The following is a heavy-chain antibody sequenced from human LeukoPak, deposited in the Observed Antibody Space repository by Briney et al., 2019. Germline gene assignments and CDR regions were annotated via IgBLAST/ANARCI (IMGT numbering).Heavy chain of an antibody. D-gene: IGHD3-3*01. Sequence: QPGGSLRLSCEASGFTLSNNEINWVRQAPGKGLEWVSYISGSGSIIYYADSVKGRFTISRDNAKNSLFLQMDSLRAEDTAVYYCARVNNYDFWSGPLSFDYWGQGILVTVSS. V-gene: IGHV3-48*03. J-gene: IGHJ4*02. CDR3: ARVNNYDFWSGPLSFDY. CDR2: ISGSGSII. CDR1: GFTLSNNE.